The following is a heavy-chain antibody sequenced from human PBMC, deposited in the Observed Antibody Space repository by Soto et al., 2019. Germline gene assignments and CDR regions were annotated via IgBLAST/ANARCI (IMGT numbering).Heavy chain of an antibody. J-gene: IGHJ4*02. V-gene: IGHV4-4*02. CDR2: IYHSGST. CDR1: GGSISSSNW. Sequence: SDTLSLTCAVSGGSISSSNWWSCARQPPGKGLEWIGEIYHSGSTNYNPSLKSRVTISVDTSKNQFSLKLTSVTAADTAVYYCARDKITGLFDYWGQGTLVTVSS. CDR3: ARDKITGLFDY. D-gene: IGHD2-8*02.